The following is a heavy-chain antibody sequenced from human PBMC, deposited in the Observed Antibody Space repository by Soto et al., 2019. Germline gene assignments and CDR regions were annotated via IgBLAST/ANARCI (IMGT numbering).Heavy chain of an antibody. CDR2: ISGSGGST. J-gene: IGHJ4*02. CDR3: APDVVVVVAATGL. CDR1: GFTFSSYA. Sequence: GGSLRLSCAASGFTFSSYAMSWVRQAPGKGLEWVSAISGSGGSTYYADSVKGRFTISRDNSKNTLYLQMNSLRAEDTAVYYCAPDVVVVVAATGLWGQGTLVTVSS. D-gene: IGHD2-15*01. V-gene: IGHV3-23*01.